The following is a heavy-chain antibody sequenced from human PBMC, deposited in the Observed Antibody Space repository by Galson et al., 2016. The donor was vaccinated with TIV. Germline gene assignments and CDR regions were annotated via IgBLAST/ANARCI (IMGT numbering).Heavy chain of an antibody. D-gene: IGHD1-14*01. Sequence: SVKVSCKASGGTFSNRAIHWVRQAPGQGLEWMGGILSIFGTTKYAEKFQGRITITAADSTSTVYMELSSLRPDDTAVYYCARARTLVREFPKDFDYWGQGTLVTVSS. CDR1: GGTFSNRA. CDR3: ARARTLVREFPKDFDY. V-gene: IGHV1-69*13. J-gene: IGHJ4*02. CDR2: ILSIFGTT.